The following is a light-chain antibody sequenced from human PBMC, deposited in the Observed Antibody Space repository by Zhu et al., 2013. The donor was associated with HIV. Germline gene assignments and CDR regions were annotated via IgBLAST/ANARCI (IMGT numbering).Light chain of an antibody. CDR3: QQYDNLLVT. CDR2: GAS. V-gene: IGKV1-33*01. J-gene: IGKJ2*01. Sequence: DIQMTQSPSSLSASVGDRVTITCRASQTISTYLNWYQQKPGKAPNLLIYGASSLESGVPSRFSGSGSGTDFTFTISSLQPEDIATYYCQQYDNLLVTFGQGTKLEIK. CDR1: QTISTY.